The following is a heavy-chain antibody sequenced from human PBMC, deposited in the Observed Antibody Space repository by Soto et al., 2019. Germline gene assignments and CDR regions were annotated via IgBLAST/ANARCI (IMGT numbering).Heavy chain of an antibody. J-gene: IGHJ6*02. CDR1: GDTFKNCV. CDR2: IIPLFGTT. V-gene: IGHV1-69*01. D-gene: IGHD7-27*01. CDR3: AAELGFEKLSVV. Sequence: QVQVVQSGVEVRRPGSSVKVSCKASGDTFKNCVISWVRQAPGQGLEWMGGIIPLFGTTDFAQRFQGRLTITTDETTTTAYKELSRLRSKDTATKYCAAELGFEKLSVVCGQGTTVIVSS.